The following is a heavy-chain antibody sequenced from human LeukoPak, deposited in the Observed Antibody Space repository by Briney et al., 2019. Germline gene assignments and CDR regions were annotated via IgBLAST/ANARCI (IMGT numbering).Heavy chain of an antibody. V-gene: IGHV1-2*02. CDR3: AREGLKNWFDP. CDR2: INPNNGGT. CDR1: VYSFTYYY. Sequence: AAVNVSFKSSVYSFTYYYLHWLRQAPGQGLEGMGWINPNNGGTNYAQKFHVRVTITIDRAITTAYMEMSRLRSDGTAVYSCAREGLKNWFDPWGQGTLVTVSS. J-gene: IGHJ5*02.